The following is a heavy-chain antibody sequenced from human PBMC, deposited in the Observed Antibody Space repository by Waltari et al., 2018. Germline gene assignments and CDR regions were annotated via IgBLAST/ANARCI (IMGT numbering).Heavy chain of an antibody. Sequence: QVQLVESGGGVVQPGESLRLSCAVSGLTFSDYGVPWVRQAPGQGLEWVAVISFDGSDDSYADSVRGRFTISRDNSKNTLFLQMSSLTEDDTAVYYCAKDANPNYDFWSGYPVYYFGMDVWGQGTTVTVSS. CDR1: GLTFSDYG. V-gene: IGHV3-30*18. J-gene: IGHJ6*02. D-gene: IGHD3-3*01. CDR3: AKDANPNYDFWSGYPVYYFGMDV. CDR2: ISFDGSDD.